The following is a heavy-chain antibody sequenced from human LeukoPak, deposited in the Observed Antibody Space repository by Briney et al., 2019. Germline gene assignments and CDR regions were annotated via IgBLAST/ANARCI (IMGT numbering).Heavy chain of an antibody. Sequence: PGGSLRLSCAASGFTFSSYGMHWVRQAPGKGLEWVAVIWYDGSNKYYADSVKGRFTISRDNSKNTLYLQMNSLRAEDTAVYYCAGTMVRGVITDYWGQGTLVTVSS. CDR1: GFTFSSYG. J-gene: IGHJ4*02. D-gene: IGHD3-10*01. CDR2: IWYDGSNK. V-gene: IGHV3-30*02. CDR3: AGTMVRGVITDY.